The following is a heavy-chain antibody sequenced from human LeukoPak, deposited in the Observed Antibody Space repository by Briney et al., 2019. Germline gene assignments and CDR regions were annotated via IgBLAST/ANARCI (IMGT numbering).Heavy chain of an antibody. V-gene: IGHV3-7*01. CDR1: GLTVSSNY. CDR3: AKGYIIAGRQWYLDL. J-gene: IGHJ2*01. D-gene: IGHD6-13*01. CDR2: INHDGRET. Sequence: PGGSLRLSCAASGLTVSSNYMSWVRQAPGKGLEWVANINHDGRETYYADSVKGRFIISRDNAKDSLYLQMNSLRAEDAAVYYCAKGYIIAGRQWYLDLWGRGTLVGVSS.